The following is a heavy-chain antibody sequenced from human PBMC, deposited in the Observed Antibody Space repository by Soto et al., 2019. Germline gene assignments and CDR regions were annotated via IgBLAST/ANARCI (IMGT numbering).Heavy chain of an antibody. CDR3: ARDQDVVVPAAIGYYYYYGMDV. J-gene: IGHJ6*02. CDR1: GFTLSSYG. CDR2: IWYDGSNK. D-gene: IGHD2-2*01. V-gene: IGHV3-33*01. Sequence: PGGSLRLSCAASGFTLSSYGMHWVRQAPGKGLEWVAVIWYDGSNKYYAFSVKGRFTISRDNSKNTLYLQMNSLRSEDTAVYYCARDQDVVVPAAIGYYYYYGMDVWGQGTTVTVSS.